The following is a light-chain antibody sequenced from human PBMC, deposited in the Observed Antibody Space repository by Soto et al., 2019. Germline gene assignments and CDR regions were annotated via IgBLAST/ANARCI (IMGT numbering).Light chain of an antibody. CDR1: QDISNY. CDR2: DAS. V-gene: IGKV1-33*01. CDR3: QQYDNLPIT. J-gene: IGKJ5*01. Sequence: DIQMTQSPSSLSASVGDRVTITCQASQDISNYLNWYQQKPGKAPKLLIYDASNLETGVPSRFSGSGSGTDFTFTISSLKPEDIATYYCQQYDNLPITFGRGTRLEIK.